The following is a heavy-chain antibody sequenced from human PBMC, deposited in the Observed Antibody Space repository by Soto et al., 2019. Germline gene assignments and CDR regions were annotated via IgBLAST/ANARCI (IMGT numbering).Heavy chain of an antibody. CDR1: GYTFTNYY. CDR2: INPSGGST. V-gene: IGHV1-46*01. CDR3: ARDGATMGSYYLDY. Sequence: AASVKVSCKASGYTFTNYYIHWVRQAPGQGLEWMGIINPSGGSTRYAQKFQGRVIMTRDTSTSTVYMGVSSLRSEDTAVYYCARDGATMGSYYLDYWGQGTLVTVSS. J-gene: IGHJ4*02. D-gene: IGHD5-12*01.